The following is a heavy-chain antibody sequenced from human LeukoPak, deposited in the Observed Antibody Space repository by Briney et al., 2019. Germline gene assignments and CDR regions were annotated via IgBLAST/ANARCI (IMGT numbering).Heavy chain of an antibody. J-gene: IGHJ2*01. CDR3: ARDRKAAAGPRYVHSAWYFDL. Sequence: ASVKVSCKASGYTFTGYYTHWVRQAPGQGLEWMGWINPNSGGTNYAQKFQGRVTMTRDTSISTAYMELSRLRSDDTAVYYCARDRKAAAGPRYVHSAWYFDLWGRGTLVTVSS. CDR1: GYTFTGYY. V-gene: IGHV1-2*02. CDR2: INPNSGGT. D-gene: IGHD6-13*01.